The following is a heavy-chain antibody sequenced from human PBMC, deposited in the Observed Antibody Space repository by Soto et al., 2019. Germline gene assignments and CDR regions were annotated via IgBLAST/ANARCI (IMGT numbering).Heavy chain of an antibody. CDR1: GGSISSTSYY. CDR2: IHYSGGT. V-gene: IGHV4-39*01. J-gene: IGHJ6*02. Sequence: QLQLQESGPGLVKPSETLSLTCTVSGGSISSTSYYWGWIRQPPGKGLEWIGTIHYSGGTYYNPSLKSRVTISVDTSKNHFSLKVSSVTAADTAVYYCARHFNSGTYEDYYYYGMDVWGQGTTVTVSS. D-gene: IGHD3-10*01. CDR3: ARHFNSGTYEDYYYYGMDV.